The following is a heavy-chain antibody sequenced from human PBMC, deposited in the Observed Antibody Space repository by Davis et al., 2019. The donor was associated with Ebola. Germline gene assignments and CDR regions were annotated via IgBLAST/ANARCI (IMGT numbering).Heavy chain of an antibody. D-gene: IGHD3-22*01. CDR1: GFTVSSNY. V-gene: IGHV3-66*01. J-gene: IGHJ4*02. CDR2: IYSGGST. Sequence: GESLKISCAASGFTVSSNYMSWVRQAPGKGLELVSVIYSGGSTYYADSVKGRFTISRDNSKNTLYLQMNSLRAEDTAVYYCARGGATYYYDSSGYYSDYYFDYWGQGTLVTVSS. CDR3: ARGGATYYYDSSGYYSDYYFDY.